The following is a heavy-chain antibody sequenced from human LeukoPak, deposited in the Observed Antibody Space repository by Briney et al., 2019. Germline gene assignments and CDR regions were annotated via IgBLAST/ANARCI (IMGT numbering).Heavy chain of an antibody. Sequence: PSETLSLTCTVSGGSISSSSYYWGWIRQPPGKGLEWIGSIYYSGSTYYNPSLKSRVTISVDTSKNQFSLKLRSVTAADTAVYYCARRRNYYDSSGYLDFDYWGQGTLVTVSS. CDR3: ARRRNYYDSSGYLDFDY. J-gene: IGHJ4*02. CDR1: GGSISSSSYY. CDR2: IYYSGST. V-gene: IGHV4-39*07. D-gene: IGHD3-22*01.